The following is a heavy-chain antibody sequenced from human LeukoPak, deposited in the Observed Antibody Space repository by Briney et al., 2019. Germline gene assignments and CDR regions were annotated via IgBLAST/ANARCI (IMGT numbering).Heavy chain of an antibody. Sequence: SETLSLTCTVSGGSISSYYWSWIRQPPGKGLEWIGYTYYSGSTNYNPSLKSRVTISVDTSKNQFSLKLSSVTAADTAVYYCARSPGGNYYDSSGYYSTGWYFDLWGRGTLVTVSS. J-gene: IGHJ2*01. CDR3: ARSPGGNYYDSSGYYSTGWYFDL. CDR2: TYYSGST. V-gene: IGHV4-59*01. CDR1: GGSISSYY. D-gene: IGHD3-22*01.